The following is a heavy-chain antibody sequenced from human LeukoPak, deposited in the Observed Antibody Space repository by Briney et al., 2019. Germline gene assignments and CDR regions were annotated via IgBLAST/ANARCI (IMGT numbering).Heavy chain of an antibody. CDR2: INHSGGT. Sequence: SETLSLTCAVYGGSFSGYYWSWIRQPPGKGLEWIGEINHSGGTKYNPSLKSRVTISVDTSKNQFSLKLSSVTAADTAVYYCARDSIVVVPAADYYYYYMDVWGKGTTVTVSS. V-gene: IGHV4-34*01. CDR3: ARDSIVVVPAADYYYYYMDV. D-gene: IGHD2-2*01. J-gene: IGHJ6*03. CDR1: GGSFSGYY.